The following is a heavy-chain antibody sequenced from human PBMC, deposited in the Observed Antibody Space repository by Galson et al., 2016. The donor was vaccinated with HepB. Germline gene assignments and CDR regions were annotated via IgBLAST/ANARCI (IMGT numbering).Heavy chain of an antibody. CDR2: IFPILGTA. D-gene: IGHD6-19*01. CDR1: GGTFSGYA. CDR3: ARGAEQWLTNPSRYFDL. V-gene: IGHV1-69*01. Sequence: QSGAEVKKPGDSLRLSCKASGGTFSGYAISWVRQAPGQGLEWMGGIFPILGTANYAQKFQGRVTITADESTSTASMDLTSLRSEDTAVYYCARGAEQWLTNPSRYFDLWGRGTLVTVSS. J-gene: IGHJ2*01.